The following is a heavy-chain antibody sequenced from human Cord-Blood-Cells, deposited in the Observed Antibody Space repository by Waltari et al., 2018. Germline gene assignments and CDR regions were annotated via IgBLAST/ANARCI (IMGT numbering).Heavy chain of an antibody. CDR2: ISYDGSNK. CDR1: GFTFSSYG. V-gene: IGHV3-30*18. Sequence: QVQLVESGGGVVQPGRSLRLSCAASGFTFSSYGMHWVRQAPGKGLEWVGVISYDGSNKYYADSVKGRFTISRDNSKNTLYLQMNSLRAEDTAVYYCAKSLGVVVVAADYWGQGTLVTVSS. D-gene: IGHD2-15*01. J-gene: IGHJ4*02. CDR3: AKSLGVVVVAADY.